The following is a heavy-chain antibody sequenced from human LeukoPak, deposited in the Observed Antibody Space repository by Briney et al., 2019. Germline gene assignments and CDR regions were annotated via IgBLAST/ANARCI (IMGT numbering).Heavy chain of an antibody. J-gene: IGHJ6*02. CDR3: ARDINGDYVPYGMDV. Sequence: PGGSLRLSCAASGFTFSSYGMHWVRQAPGKGLEWVAVIWYDGSNKYYADSVKGRFTISRDNSKNTLYLQMNSLRAEDTAVYYCARDINGDYVPYGMDVWGQGTTVTVSS. D-gene: IGHD4-17*01. CDR2: IWYDGSNK. CDR1: GFTFSSYG. V-gene: IGHV3-33*01.